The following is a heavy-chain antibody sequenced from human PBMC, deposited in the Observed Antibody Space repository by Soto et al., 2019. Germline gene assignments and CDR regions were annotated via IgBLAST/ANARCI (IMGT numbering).Heavy chain of an antibody. V-gene: IGHV3-66*01. J-gene: IGHJ4*02. CDR1: GFTVSTYY. CDR3: LRDLNI. Sequence: GWSLRLSCAASGFTVSTYYMSWVRQAPGRGLEWVSATEVGGTTYYADSVKGRFIISRDNSKNTLYLQMNSLRAEDTALYYCLRDLNIWGQGTQVTVSS. CDR2: TEVGGTT.